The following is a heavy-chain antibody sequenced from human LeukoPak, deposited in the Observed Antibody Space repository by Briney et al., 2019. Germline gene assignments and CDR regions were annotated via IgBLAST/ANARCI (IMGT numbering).Heavy chain of an antibody. V-gene: IGHV4-39*01. CDR3: ARHFDRDGYKSNAFDI. Sequence: PSETLSLTCTVSGGSFSSSSHYWGWGRQPPGRGLEWIGSMYYSGSTYYNASLRSRVTISVDTSRDPFSLKLSSVTAADTAVYYCARHFDRDGYKSNAFDIWGQGTMVTVSS. CDR2: MYYSGST. D-gene: IGHD5-24*01. J-gene: IGHJ3*02. CDR1: GGSFSSSSHY.